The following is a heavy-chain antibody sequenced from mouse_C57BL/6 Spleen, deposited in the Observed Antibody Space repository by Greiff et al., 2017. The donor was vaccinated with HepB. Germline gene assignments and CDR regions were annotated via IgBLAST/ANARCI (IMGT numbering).Heavy chain of an antibody. CDR1: GYAFSSYW. CDR2: IYPGDGDT. CDR3: AREDYLAFFGY. V-gene: IGHV1-80*01. D-gene: IGHD2-13*01. J-gene: IGHJ2*01. Sequence: QVQLKETGAELVKPGASVKISCKASGYAFSSYWMNWVKQRPGKGLEWIGQIYPGDGDTNYNGKFKGKATLTADKSSSTAYMQLSSLTSEDSAVYFCAREDYLAFFGYWGQGTTLTVSS.